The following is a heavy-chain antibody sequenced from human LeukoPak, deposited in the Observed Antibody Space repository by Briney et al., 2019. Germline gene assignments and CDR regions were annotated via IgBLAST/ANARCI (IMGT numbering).Heavy chain of an antibody. D-gene: IGHD3-3*01. V-gene: IGHV4-34*01. CDR1: GGSFSGYY. Sequence: SETLSLTCAVYGGSFSGYYWSWIRQPPGKGLEWIGEINHSGSTNYNPSLKSRVTTSVDTFKNQFSLKLSSVTAADTAVYYCAREIIPYDFWSGYCDYWGQGTLVTVSS. J-gene: IGHJ4*02. CDR2: INHSGST. CDR3: AREIIPYDFWSGYCDY.